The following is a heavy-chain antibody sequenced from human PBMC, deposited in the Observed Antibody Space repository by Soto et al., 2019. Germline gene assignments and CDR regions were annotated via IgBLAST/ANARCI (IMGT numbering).Heavy chain of an antibody. V-gene: IGHV3-49*04. Sequence: SLRLSCTASGFTFGDYAMSWVRQAPGKGLEWVGFIRSKAYGGTTEYAASVKGRFTISRDDSKGIAYLQMNSLKTEDTAVYYCTRVGQWLVPYYYYYGMDVWGQGTTVTVSS. CDR2: IRSKAYGGTT. D-gene: IGHD6-19*01. CDR1: GFTFGDYA. CDR3: TRVGQWLVPYYYYYGMDV. J-gene: IGHJ6*02.